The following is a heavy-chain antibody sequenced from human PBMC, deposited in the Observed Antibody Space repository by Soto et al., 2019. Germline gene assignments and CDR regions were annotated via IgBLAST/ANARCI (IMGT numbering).Heavy chain of an antibody. CDR3: ARARKNYDFWSGYLGNWFDP. CDR2: IIPIFGTA. J-gene: IGHJ5*02. CDR1: GGTFSSYA. V-gene: IGHV1-69*13. Sequence: SVKVSCKASGGTFSSYAISWVRQAPGQGLEWMGGIIPIFGTANYAQKFQGRVTITADESTSTAYMELSSLRSGDTAVYYCARARKNYDFWSGYLGNWFDPWGQGTLVTVSS. D-gene: IGHD3-3*01.